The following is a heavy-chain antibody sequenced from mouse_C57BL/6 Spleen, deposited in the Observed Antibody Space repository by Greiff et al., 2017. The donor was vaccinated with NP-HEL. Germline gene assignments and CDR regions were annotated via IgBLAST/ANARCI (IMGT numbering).Heavy chain of an antibody. CDR2: ILPGSGST. V-gene: IGHV1-55*01. CDR3: ARYGITTGFAY. J-gene: IGHJ3*01. Sequence: QVQLQQSGAELVKPGASVKMSCKASGYTFTSYWITWVKQRPGQGLAWIGEILPGSGSTNYNEKFKGKATFTADTSSNTAYMQLSSLTTEDSAIYYCARYGITTGFAYWGQGTLVTVSA. CDR1: GYTFTSYW. D-gene: IGHD1-1*01.